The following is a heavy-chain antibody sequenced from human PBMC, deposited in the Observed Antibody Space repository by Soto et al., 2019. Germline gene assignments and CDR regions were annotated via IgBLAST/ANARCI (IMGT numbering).Heavy chain of an antibody. J-gene: IGHJ4*02. CDR3: ARRQAAAGDNDLTFDY. CDR1: GYSFTSYW. V-gene: IGHV5-10-1*01. CDR2: IDPSDSYT. D-gene: IGHD6-13*01. Sequence: EVQLVQSGAEVKKPGESLRISCKGSGYSFTSYWISWVRQMPGKGLEWMGRIDPSDSYTNYSPSFQGHVTISADKSIRTAYLQWSSLKASDTAMYYCARRQAAAGDNDLTFDYWGQGTLVTVSS.